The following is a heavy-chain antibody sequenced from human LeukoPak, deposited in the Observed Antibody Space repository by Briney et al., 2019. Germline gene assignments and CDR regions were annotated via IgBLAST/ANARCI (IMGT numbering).Heavy chain of an antibody. CDR1: GGSISSYY. CDR2: IYTSGST. Sequence: PSETLSLTCTVSGGSISSYYWSWIRQPAGKGLEWIGRIYTSGSTNYNPSLKSRVTMSVGTSKNQFSLKLSSVTAADTAVYYCARSRVGYCTGGVCPWYFDLWGRGTLVTVSS. J-gene: IGHJ2*01. V-gene: IGHV4-4*07. D-gene: IGHD2-8*02. CDR3: ARSRVGYCTGGVCPWYFDL.